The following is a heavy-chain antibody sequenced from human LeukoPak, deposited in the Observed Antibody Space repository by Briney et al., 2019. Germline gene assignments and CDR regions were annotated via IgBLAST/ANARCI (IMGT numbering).Heavy chain of an antibody. CDR3: ARGGLAYCGGDCYLDAFDI. CDR2: IGGSDGRI. CDR1: GFTFSSYA. V-gene: IGHV3-23*01. D-gene: IGHD2-21*02. J-gene: IGHJ3*02. Sequence: GGSLRLSCAASGFTFSSYAMSWVRQAPGKGLEWVSVIGGSDGRIYYADSVKGRFTISRDNSKNTVYLQMNSLRAEDTAVYYCARGGLAYCGGDCYLDAFDIWGQGTMVTVSS.